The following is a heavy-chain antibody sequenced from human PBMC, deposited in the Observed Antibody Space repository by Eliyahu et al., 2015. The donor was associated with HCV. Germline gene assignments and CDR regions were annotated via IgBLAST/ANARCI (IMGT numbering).Heavy chain of an antibody. J-gene: IGHJ4*02. V-gene: IGHV3-7*01. Sequence: EVQLVESGGGLVQPGGSLRLSCAASGFTFSSYWMSWVRQAPGKGLEWVANIKQDGSEKYYVDSVKGRFTISRDNAKNSLYLQMNSLRAEDTAVYYCASSFKSDYDRGEPGGCYYWGQGTLVTVSS. D-gene: IGHD3-10*02. CDR3: ASSFKSDYDRGEPGGCYY. CDR2: IKQDGSEK. CDR1: GFTFSSYW.